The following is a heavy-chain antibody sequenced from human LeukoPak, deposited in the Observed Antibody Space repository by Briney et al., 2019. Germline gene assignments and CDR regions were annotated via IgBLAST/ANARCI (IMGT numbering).Heavy chain of an antibody. Sequence: GGSLRLSCTASGFTFGDYAMSWVRQAPGKGLEWVCFIRSRAYGGTTEYAASVKGRFTISRDDSKSIAYLQMNSLKTEDTAVYYCSREEGGSWNFWGQGTLVTVSS. CDR3: SREEGGSWNF. V-gene: IGHV3-49*04. D-gene: IGHD2-15*01. CDR2: IRSRAYGGTT. CDR1: GFTFGDYA. J-gene: IGHJ4*02.